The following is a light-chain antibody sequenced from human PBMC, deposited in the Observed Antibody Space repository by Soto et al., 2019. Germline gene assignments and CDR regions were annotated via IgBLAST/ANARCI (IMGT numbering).Light chain of an antibody. V-gene: IGKV1-5*01. CDR3: QPYDSFSWT. CDR1: EDIDTS. Sequence: DIQMTQSPSTLSVSLGDRITITCRASEDIDTSLAWFQQRPGKAPKVLIAGASGLMNGVPSTFSGSGSGTEFALTISSVQPDDFATYFCQPYDSFSWTVGQGTKVEMK. J-gene: IGKJ1*01. CDR2: GAS.